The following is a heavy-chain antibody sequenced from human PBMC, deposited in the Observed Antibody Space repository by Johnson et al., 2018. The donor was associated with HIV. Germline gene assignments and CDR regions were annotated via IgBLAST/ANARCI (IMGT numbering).Heavy chain of an antibody. V-gene: IGHV3-30*18. CDR1: GFTFSSYG. D-gene: IGHD4-17*01. Sequence: QMQLVESGGGAVQPGRSLRLSCAASGFTFSSYGMHWVRQAPGKGLEWVAVISYDGSNKYYADSVKGRFTISRDNSKNTLYLQMNSLRAEDTAVYYCAKLPVLYGDFDDAFNIWGQGTMVTVSS. J-gene: IGHJ3*02. CDR3: AKLPVLYGDFDDAFNI. CDR2: ISYDGSNK.